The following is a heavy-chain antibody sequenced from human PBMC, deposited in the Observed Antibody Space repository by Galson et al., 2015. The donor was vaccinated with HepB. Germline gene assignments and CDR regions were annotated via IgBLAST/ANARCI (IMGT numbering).Heavy chain of an antibody. CDR1: GYTFTSYY. V-gene: IGHV1-46*01. CDR3: ARVYCSSTSCYLSNYYYMDV. CDR2: INPSGGST. D-gene: IGHD2-2*01. Sequence: SVKVSCKASGYTFTSYYMHWVRQAPGQGLEWMGIINPSGGSTSYAQKFQGRVTMTRDTSTSTVYMELSSVTAADTAVYYCARVYCSSTSCYLSNYYYMDVWGKGTTVTVSS. J-gene: IGHJ6*03.